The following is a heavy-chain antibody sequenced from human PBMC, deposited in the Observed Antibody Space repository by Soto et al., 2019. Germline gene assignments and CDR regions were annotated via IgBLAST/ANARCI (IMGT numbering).Heavy chain of an antibody. CDR3: ARALVVPAAMSYYYYYMDV. CDR2: ISAYNGNT. D-gene: IGHD2-2*01. Sequence: QVQLVQSGAEVKKPGASVKVSCKASGYTFTSYGISWVRQAPGQGLEWMGWISAYNGNTNYAQKLQGRVTMTTDTSASTAYMELRSLRSDDTAVYYCARALVVPAAMSYYYYYMDVWGKGTTVTVSS. V-gene: IGHV1-18*01. J-gene: IGHJ6*03. CDR1: GYTFTSYG.